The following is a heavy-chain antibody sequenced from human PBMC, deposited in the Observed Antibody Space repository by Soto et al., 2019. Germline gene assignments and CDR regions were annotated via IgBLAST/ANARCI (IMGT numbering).Heavy chain of an antibody. CDR2: VYHSGST. Sequence: SETLSLTCSVSGCSMSRYYWNWIRQTPEKGLEWIGYVYHSGSTKYNPLLERRVSISIDTSRNQFSLKLSSVTAADTAVYYCAADSSGYFWFDPWGQGILVTVSS. V-gene: IGHV4-59*01. J-gene: IGHJ5*02. CDR1: GCSMSRYY. D-gene: IGHD3-22*01. CDR3: AADSSGYFWFDP.